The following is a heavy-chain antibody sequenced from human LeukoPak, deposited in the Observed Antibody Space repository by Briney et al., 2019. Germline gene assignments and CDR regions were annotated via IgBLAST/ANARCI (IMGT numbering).Heavy chain of an antibody. CDR3: ARDSNWNYDY. J-gene: IGHJ4*02. Sequence: GGSLRLSCSASGFTFNSYAMSWVRQAPGKGLEWVSAISGSGTTTYNADSVKGRFTISRDNAKNSLYLQMNSLRAEDTAVYYCARDSNWNYDYWGQGTLVTVSS. CDR1: GFTFNSYA. D-gene: IGHD1-7*01. V-gene: IGHV3-23*01. CDR2: ISGSGTTT.